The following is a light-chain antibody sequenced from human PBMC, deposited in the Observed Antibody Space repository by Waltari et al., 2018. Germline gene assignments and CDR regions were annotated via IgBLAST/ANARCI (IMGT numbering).Light chain of an antibody. CDR2: EVS. V-gene: IGLV2-8*01. J-gene: IGLJ2*01. Sequence: QSALTHPPSASGSPGQSVTISCTGTSSDVGGYNYVSWYKQHPGKAPKLMIYEVSTRPSGVPDRFSGSKSGNTASLTVSGLQAEDEADYYCTSYASSNSVVFGGGTKLTVL. CDR1: SSDVGGYNY. CDR3: TSYASSNSVV.